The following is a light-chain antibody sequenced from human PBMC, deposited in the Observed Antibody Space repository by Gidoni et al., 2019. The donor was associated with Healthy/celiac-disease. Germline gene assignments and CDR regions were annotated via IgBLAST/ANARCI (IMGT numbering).Light chain of an antibody. J-gene: IGLJ2*01. CDR3: QAWDSSTLV. CDR2: QDS. CDR1: KLGDKY. Sequence: SYELTPPPSLSASPGQTASITCSGDKLGDKYACWYQQKPGQSPVLVIYQDSKRPSGIPERFSGSNSGNTATLTISGTQAMDEADYYCQAWDSSTLVFGGGTKLTVL. V-gene: IGLV3-1*01.